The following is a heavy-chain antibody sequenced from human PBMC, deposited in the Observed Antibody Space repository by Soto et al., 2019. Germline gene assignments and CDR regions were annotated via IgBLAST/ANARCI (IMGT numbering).Heavy chain of an antibody. V-gene: IGHV4-34*01. CDR3: ARAGTTGTYYYYYYGMDV. J-gene: IGHJ6*02. CDR2: INHSGST. CDR1: GGSFSGYY. D-gene: IGHD1-1*01. Sequence: SETLSLTCAVYGGSFSGYYWSWIRQPPGKGLEWIGEINHSGSTNYNPSLKSRVTISVDTSRNQFSLKLSSVTAADTAVYYCARAGTTGTYYYYYYGMDVWGQGTTVT.